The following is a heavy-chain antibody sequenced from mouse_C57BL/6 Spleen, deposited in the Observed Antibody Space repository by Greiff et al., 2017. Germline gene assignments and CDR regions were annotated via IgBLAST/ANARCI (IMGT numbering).Heavy chain of an antibody. J-gene: IGHJ4*01. CDR2: IYPGDGDT. D-gene: IGHD2-4*01. Sequence: VQLQQSGPELVKPGASVKISCKASGYAFSSSWMNWVKQRPGKGLEWIGRIYPGDGDTNYNGKFKGKATLTADKSSSTAYMQLSSLTSEYSAVYCCARGDYDDVERRARDYWGQGTSVTVSS. V-gene: IGHV1-82*01. CDR3: ARGDYDDVERRARDY. CDR1: GYAFSSSW.